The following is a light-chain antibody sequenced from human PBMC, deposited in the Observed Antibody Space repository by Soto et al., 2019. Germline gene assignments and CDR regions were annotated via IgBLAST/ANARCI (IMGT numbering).Light chain of an antibody. CDR2: DNN. J-gene: IGLJ2*01. CDR1: SSNIGNNY. CDR3: GTWDSSLSAVV. Sequence: QSVLTQPPSVSAAPGQKVTISCSGSSSNIGNNYVSWYQQLPGTAPKLLIYDNNKRLSVIPDRFSGSKSGTSATLGITGLQTGDEADYYCGTWDSSLSAVVFGGGTKLTVL. V-gene: IGLV1-51*01.